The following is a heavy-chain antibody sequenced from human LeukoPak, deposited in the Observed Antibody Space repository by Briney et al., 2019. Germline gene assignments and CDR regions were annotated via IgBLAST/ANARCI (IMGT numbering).Heavy chain of an antibody. J-gene: IGHJ3*02. V-gene: IGHV1-2*02. CDR1: GYTFTGYF. Sequence: ASVKVSCKASGYTFTGYFLHWVRQAPGQGLEWMGWINPNSGGTNHAQKFQGRVTMTRDTSISTAYMELSRLRSDDTAVYFCARDLTRDSSGLSDAFEIWGQGTMVTVSS. CDR2: INPNSGGT. CDR3: ARDLTRDSSGLSDAFEI. D-gene: IGHD6-19*01.